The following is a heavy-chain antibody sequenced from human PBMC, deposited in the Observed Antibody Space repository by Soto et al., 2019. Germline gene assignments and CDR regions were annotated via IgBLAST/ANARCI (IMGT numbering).Heavy chain of an antibody. CDR1: GFTVSNNY. D-gene: IGHD1-1*01. V-gene: IGHV3-66*01. CDR2: IFSNGDT. J-gene: IGHJ4*02. Sequence: ELQLVASGGGLVQPGGSLRLSCAASGFTVSNNYVRWVRQAPGKGLEWVSLIFSNGDTRYADSVKGRFTISRDSTSNTLYLQMNSLRAEDTAVYYCERDGTYNWVGGQGIHVTVSS. CDR3: ERDGTYNWV.